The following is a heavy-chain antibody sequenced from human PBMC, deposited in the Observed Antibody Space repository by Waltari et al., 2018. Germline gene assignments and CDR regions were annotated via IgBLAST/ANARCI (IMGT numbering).Heavy chain of an antibody. D-gene: IGHD3-22*01. V-gene: IGHV3-7*01. J-gene: IGHJ3*02. CDR3: ARDQWFAFDI. Sequence: EVQLVESGGGLVQPGGSLRLSCAASGFTLSSLWMSWVRQASGKGLEWVANIKKDGSEEYYVDSVRGRFTISRDNAKNSLYLQMNSLRPEDTAVYYCARDQWFAFDIWGQGTMVTVSS. CDR2: IKKDGSEE. CDR1: GFTLSSLW.